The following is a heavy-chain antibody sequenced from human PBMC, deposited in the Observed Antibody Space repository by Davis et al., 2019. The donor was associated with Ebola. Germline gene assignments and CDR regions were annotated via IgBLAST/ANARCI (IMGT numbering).Heavy chain of an antibody. J-gene: IGHJ4*02. CDR1: GFTFSSYG. Sequence: PGGSLRLSCAASGFTFSSYGMHWVRQAPGKGLEWVANIKQDGSEKYYVDSVKGRFTISRDNAKNSLYLQMNSLRAEDTAVYYCARVAFLGSFDYWGQGTLVTVSS. CDR2: IKQDGSEK. D-gene: IGHD3-3*01. CDR3: ARVAFLGSFDY. V-gene: IGHV3-7*01.